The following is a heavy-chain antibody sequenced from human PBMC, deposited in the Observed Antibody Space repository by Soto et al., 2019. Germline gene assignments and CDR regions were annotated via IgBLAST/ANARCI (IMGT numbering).Heavy chain of an antibody. CDR1: GGTFSSYA. CDR2: IIPIFGTA. CDR3: ARGDLAVAGFPAHYYYGMDV. J-gene: IGHJ6*02. D-gene: IGHD6-19*01. Sequence: QVQLVQSGAEVKKPGSSVKVSCKASGGTFSSYAISWVRQAPGQGLEWMGGIIPIFGTANYAQKFQGRVTITADEYTSTAYMELSSLRSEDTAVYYCARGDLAVAGFPAHYYYGMDVWGQGTTVTVSS. V-gene: IGHV1-69*01.